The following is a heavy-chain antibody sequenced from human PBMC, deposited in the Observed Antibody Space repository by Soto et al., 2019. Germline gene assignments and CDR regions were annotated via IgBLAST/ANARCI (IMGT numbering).Heavy chain of an antibody. V-gene: IGHV3-9*01. Sequence: PGGSLRLSCEASGFTFDECAMHWVRQAPGKGLEWVSGISWNSGSIGYADSVKGRFTVSRDNAKNSLYLQMNSLRAEDTALYFCAKDPYYDFWSGTVRGGMDVWGQGTTVTVSS. CDR1: GFTFDECA. CDR2: ISWNSGSI. J-gene: IGHJ6*02. CDR3: AKDPYYDFWSGTVRGGMDV. D-gene: IGHD3-3*01.